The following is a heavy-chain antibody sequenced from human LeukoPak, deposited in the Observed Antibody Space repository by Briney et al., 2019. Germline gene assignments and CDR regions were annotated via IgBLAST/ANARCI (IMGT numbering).Heavy chain of an antibody. J-gene: IGHJ5*02. CDR3: ARDAAAAGTDWFDP. CDR1: GFTFSSYG. V-gene: IGHV3-33*01. D-gene: IGHD6-13*01. CDR2: IWYDGSNK. Sequence: GGSLRLSCAASGFTFSSYGMHWVRQAPGKGLEWVAVIWYDGSNKYYADSVKGRFTISRDNSKNTLYLQMNSLRAEDTAVYYCARDAAAAGTDWFDPWGQGTLVTVSS.